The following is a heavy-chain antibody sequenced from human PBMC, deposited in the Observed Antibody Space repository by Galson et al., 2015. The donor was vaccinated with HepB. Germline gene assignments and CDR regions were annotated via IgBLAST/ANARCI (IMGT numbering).Heavy chain of an antibody. J-gene: IGHJ4*02. D-gene: IGHD4-17*01. CDR1: GYSYPYYW. Sequence: QSGAEVKKPGESLKISCKGSGYSYPYYWIAWVRQMPGKGLEWMGIIYPGDSKTRYSPSLQGQVNISVDKSINTAYLQWSGLKASDTAMYFCARQDGDGLYYFDYWGQGTLVTVSS. V-gene: IGHV5-51*01. CDR3: ARQDGDGLYYFDY. CDR2: IYPGDSKT.